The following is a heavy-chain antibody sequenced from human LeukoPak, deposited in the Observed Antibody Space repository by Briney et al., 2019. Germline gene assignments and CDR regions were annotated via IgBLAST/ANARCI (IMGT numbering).Heavy chain of an antibody. J-gene: IGHJ4*02. V-gene: IGHV3-21*01. Sequence: NTGGSLRLSCAASGFTLSSYSMHWVRQAPGKGLEWVSSISSSNNYLYYADSLKGRFTISRDNAKNSLYLETNSLRAEDTAVYYCVRGGRFLEYWGQGTLVTVSS. D-gene: IGHD3-3*01. CDR3: VRGGRFLEY. CDR2: ISSSNNYL. CDR1: GFTLSSYS.